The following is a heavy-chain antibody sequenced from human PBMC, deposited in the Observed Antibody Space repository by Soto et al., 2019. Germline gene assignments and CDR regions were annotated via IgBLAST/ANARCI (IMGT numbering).Heavy chain of an antibody. CDR2: IYYSGST. CDR3: ARSYCSGGSCYLLFEY. J-gene: IGHJ4*02. V-gene: IGHV4-59*01. Sequence: PSETLSLTCTVSGGSLSSYYWSWIRQPPGKGLEWIGYIYYSGSTNYNPSLKSRVTISVDTSKNQFSLKLSSVTAADTAVYYCARSYCSGGSCYLLFEYWGQGTLVTVSS. CDR1: GGSLSSYY. D-gene: IGHD2-15*01.